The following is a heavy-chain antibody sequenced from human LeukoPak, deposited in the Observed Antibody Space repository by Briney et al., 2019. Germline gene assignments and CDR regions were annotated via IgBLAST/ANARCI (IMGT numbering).Heavy chain of an antibody. CDR3: AKGSSDWGSN. Sequence: GGSLRLSCAASGFTFSNYGMHWVRQAPGKGLEWVAFIRYDGNNKYYAGSVKGRFTISRDNSKNTLYLQMNSLRGEDTAVYYCAKGSSDWGSNWGQGTLVTVSS. D-gene: IGHD7-27*01. V-gene: IGHV3-30*02. J-gene: IGHJ4*02. CDR1: GFTFSNYG. CDR2: IRYDGNNK.